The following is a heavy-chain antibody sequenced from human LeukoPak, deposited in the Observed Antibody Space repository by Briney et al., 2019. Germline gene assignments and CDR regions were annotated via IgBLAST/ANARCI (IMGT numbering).Heavy chain of an antibody. CDR3: VQPSQGYFQN. CDR1: GFDFSEHE. CDR2: ITNKNRGYIT. V-gene: IGHV3-72*01. J-gene: IGHJ1*01. D-gene: IGHD1-14*01. Sequence: PGGSLRLSCAASGFDFSEHEMDWVRQAPGKGHEWLARITNKNRGYITEYAASVRGRFTISRDDSTNSLYLQMNSLKTEDTALYYCVQPSQGYFQNWGQGTLVTVSS.